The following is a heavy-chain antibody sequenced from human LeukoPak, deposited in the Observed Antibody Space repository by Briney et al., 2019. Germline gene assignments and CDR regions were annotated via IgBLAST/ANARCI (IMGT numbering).Heavy chain of an antibody. J-gene: IGHJ5*02. CDR2: IYTSGST. CDR3: ARGARGDTYYYGSGSYFWFDP. D-gene: IGHD3-10*01. V-gene: IGHV4-61*02. Sequence: SETLSLTCTVSGGSISSGSYYWSWIRQPAGKGLEWIGRIYTSGSTNYNPSLKSRVTISVDTSKNQFSLKLSSVTAADTAVYYCARGARGDTYYYGSGSYFWFDPWGQGTLVTVSS. CDR1: GGSISSGSYY.